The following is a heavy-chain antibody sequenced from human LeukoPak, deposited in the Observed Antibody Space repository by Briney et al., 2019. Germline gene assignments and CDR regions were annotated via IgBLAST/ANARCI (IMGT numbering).Heavy chain of an antibody. V-gene: IGHV4-59*01. CDR1: GGSISSYY. Sequence: SETLSLTXTVSGGSISSYYWSWIRQPPGKGLEWIGYIYYSGSTNYNPSLKSRVTISVDTSKNQFSLKLSSVTAADTAVYCCARSITMVRGVIRSYYYMDVWGKGTTVTVSS. CDR2: IYYSGST. J-gene: IGHJ6*03. D-gene: IGHD3-10*01. CDR3: ARSITMVRGVIRSYYYMDV.